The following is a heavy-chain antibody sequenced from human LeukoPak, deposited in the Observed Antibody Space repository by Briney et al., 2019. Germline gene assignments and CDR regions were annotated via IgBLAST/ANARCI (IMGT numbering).Heavy chain of an antibody. V-gene: IGHV1-69*13. CDR1: GGTFSSYA. J-gene: IGHJ6*02. Sequence: SVKVSCKASGGTFSSYAISWLRQAPGQGLEWIGGIIPIFGTANYAQKFQGRVTITADESTSTAYMELSSLRSEDTAVYYCARENSGSYYPNYYYYGMDVWGQGTTVTVSS. D-gene: IGHD3-10*01. CDR3: ARENSGSYYPNYYYYGMDV. CDR2: IIPIFGTA.